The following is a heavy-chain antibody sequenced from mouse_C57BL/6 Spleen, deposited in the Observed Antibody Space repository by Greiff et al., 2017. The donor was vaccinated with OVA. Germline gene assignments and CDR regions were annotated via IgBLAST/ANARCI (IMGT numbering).Heavy chain of an antibody. Sequence: QVQLKESGPELVKPGASVTISCKASGYAFSSSWMNWVKQRPGKGLEWIGRIYPGDGDTNYNGKFKGKATLTADKSSSTAYMQLSSLTSEDSAVYFCARDYYGSRDYWGKGTTLTVSS. CDR3: ARDYYGSRDY. CDR1: GYAFSSSW. CDR2: IYPGDGDT. J-gene: IGHJ2*01. V-gene: IGHV1-82*01. D-gene: IGHD1-1*01.